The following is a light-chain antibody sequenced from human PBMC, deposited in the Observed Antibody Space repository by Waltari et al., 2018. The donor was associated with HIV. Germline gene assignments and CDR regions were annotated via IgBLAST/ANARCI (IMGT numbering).Light chain of an antibody. CDR2: EVS. CDR3: CSFAASSTLL. V-gene: IGLV2-23*02. Sequence: QSALTQPASVSGSPGQSITISCTGTTSDVGTYDFVSWYQQHPGKAPNLIVFEVSERPSGVSDRFSGSKSGNTASLTISGLQADDEADYYCCSFAASSTLLFGGGTRLTVL. CDR1: TSDVGTYDF. J-gene: IGLJ2*01.